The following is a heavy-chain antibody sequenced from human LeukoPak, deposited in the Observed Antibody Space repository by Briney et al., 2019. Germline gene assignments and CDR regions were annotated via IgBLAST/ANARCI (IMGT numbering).Heavy chain of an antibody. Sequence: TSETLSLTCTVSGGSMSSYYWSWIRQPPGRGLEWIGYIYYSGSTYYSSSLKSRVTISVDTSKNQFSLKLSSVTAADTAVYYCARVDSGGWRPFDYWGQGTLVTVSS. CDR1: GGSMSSYY. D-gene: IGHD6-25*01. J-gene: IGHJ4*02. V-gene: IGHV4-59*01. CDR2: IYYSGST. CDR3: ARVDSGGWRPFDY.